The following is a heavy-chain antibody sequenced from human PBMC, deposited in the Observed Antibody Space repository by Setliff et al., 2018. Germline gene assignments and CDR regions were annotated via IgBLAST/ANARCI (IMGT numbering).Heavy chain of an antibody. CDR3: ARVSGFLYVDV. CDR1: DGSSSSHY. V-gene: IGHV4-4*09. CDR2: IHFSGTT. D-gene: IGHD3-3*01. Sequence: SETLSLTCTVSDGSSSSHYWSWIRQPPGKGLEWIGYIHFSGTTNYNPSLKSRLTLSLDTTKNQFSLKLTSVTAADTAVYYCARVSGFLYVDVWGKGTTVTVSS. J-gene: IGHJ6*03.